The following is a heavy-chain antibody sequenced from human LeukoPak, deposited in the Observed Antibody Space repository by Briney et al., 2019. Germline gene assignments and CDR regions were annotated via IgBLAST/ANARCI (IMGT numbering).Heavy chain of an antibody. CDR2: IIPILGIA. Sequence: SVKVSCKASGGTFSSYAISWVRQAPGQGLEWMGRIIPILGIANYAQKFQGRVTITADKSTSTAYTELSSLRSEDTAVYYCARDDNGYNSPFDYWGQGTLVTVSS. V-gene: IGHV1-69*04. CDR3: ARDDNGYNSPFDY. D-gene: IGHD5-24*01. CDR1: GGTFSSYA. J-gene: IGHJ4*02.